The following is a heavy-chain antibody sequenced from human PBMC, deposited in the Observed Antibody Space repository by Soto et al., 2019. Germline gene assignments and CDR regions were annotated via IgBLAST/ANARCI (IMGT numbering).Heavy chain of an antibody. D-gene: IGHD5-18*01. J-gene: IGHJ4*02. CDR3: ARESMDTAYDY. V-gene: IGHV4-30-4*01. CDR1: GGSISSGDYY. CDR2: IYYSGST. Sequence: SETLSLTCIVSGGSISSGDYYWSWIRQPPGKGLEWIGYIYYSGSTYYNPSLKSRVTISVDTSKNQFSLKLSSVTAADTAVYYCARESMDTAYDYWGQGTLVTVSS.